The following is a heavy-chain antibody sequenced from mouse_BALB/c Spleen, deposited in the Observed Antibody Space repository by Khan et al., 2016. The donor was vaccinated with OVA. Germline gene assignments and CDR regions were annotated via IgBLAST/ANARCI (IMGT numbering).Heavy chain of an antibody. CDR2: INSAGYYT. V-gene: IGHV5-6*01. CDR1: GFTFSAYG. Sequence: EVELVESGGDLVKPGGSLRLSCAASGFTFSAYGMSWVRQTPDKRLEWVATINSAGYYTYYPDTVKGRFTISRNNAENTLYLQMSSLKSEDTAIYYCASHLTGSFAYWGQGTLVTVSA. J-gene: IGHJ3*01. CDR3: ASHLTGSFAY. D-gene: IGHD4-1*01.